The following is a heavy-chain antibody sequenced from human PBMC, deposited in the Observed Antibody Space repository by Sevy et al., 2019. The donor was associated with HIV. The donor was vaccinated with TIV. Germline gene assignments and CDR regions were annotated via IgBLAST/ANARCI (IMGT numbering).Heavy chain of an antibody. Sequence: ASVKVSCKASGYTFTSYGISWVRQAPGQGLEWMGWISAYNGNTSYTQKLQGRVTMTTDTSTSTAYMEERSLRSDDTAVYYCARLLYYYDSANAPYYYYGMDVWGQGTTVTVSS. D-gene: IGHD3-22*01. J-gene: IGHJ6*02. CDR3: ARLLYYYDSANAPYYYYGMDV. CDR2: ISAYNGNT. V-gene: IGHV1-18*01. CDR1: GYTFTSYG.